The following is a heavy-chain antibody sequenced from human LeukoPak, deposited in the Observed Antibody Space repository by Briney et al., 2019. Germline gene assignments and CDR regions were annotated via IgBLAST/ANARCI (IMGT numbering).Heavy chain of an antibody. CDR1: GVSISSGSYY. D-gene: IGHD2-15*01. V-gene: IGHV4-61*02. CDR2: IYTSGST. CDR3: ARIGGYCSGGSCYSGWFDH. Sequence: SETLSLTCTVSGVSISSGSYYWRWLRQPAGKGLEWIVRIYTSGSTNYNTSLKSRVTISVDTSKNQFYLKLSSVTAADTAVYYCARIGGYCSGGSCYSGWFDHWGQGTLVTVSS. J-gene: IGHJ5*02.